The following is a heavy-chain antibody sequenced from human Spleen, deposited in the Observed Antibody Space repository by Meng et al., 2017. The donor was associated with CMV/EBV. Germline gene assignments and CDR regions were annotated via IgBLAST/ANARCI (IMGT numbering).Heavy chain of an antibody. V-gene: IGHV3-73*01. CDR3: ARHVSGGPRY. CDR1: GFIFSGSS. CDR2: IRNKTNNYAT. J-gene: IGHJ4*02. Sequence: GESLKISCAASGFIFSGSSMHWVRQASGKGLERVGRIRNKTNNYATAYAASVKGRFTIFRDDSKNMVYLQMSSLKTEDTALYYCARHVSGGPRYWGQGTLVTVSS. D-gene: IGHD1-14*01.